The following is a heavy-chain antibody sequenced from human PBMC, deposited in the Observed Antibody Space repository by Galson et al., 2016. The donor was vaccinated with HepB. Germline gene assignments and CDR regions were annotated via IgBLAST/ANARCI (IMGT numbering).Heavy chain of an antibody. CDR3: AREDNGLGRLDY. J-gene: IGHJ4*02. CDR1: GDSIRGNHW. CDR2: VFYSGHT. D-gene: IGHD3-10*01. V-gene: IGHV4/OR15-8*01. Sequence: ETLSLTCSVSGDSIRGNHWWTWVRQAPGKGLEWIGQVFYSGHTNYSPSLTSRVTITVNTSKNQFALTLQSVTAAETAVYFCAREDNGLGRLDYWGQGNLVTVYS.